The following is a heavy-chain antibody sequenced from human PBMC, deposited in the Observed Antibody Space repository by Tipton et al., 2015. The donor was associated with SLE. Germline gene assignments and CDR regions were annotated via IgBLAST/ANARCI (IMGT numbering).Heavy chain of an antibody. CDR2: IYYSGST. Sequence: TLSLTCTVSGGSISSKTYYWGWIRQPPGKGLEWIGSIYYSGSTYYNPSLKSRVTISLDTSKNQFSLKMRSVTAADTAVYHCARVSRGYSGYEWAGFFDYWGQGALVTVSS. V-gene: IGHV4-39*07. CDR1: GGSISSKTYY. CDR3: ARVSRGYSGYEWAGFFDY. J-gene: IGHJ4*02. D-gene: IGHD5-12*01.